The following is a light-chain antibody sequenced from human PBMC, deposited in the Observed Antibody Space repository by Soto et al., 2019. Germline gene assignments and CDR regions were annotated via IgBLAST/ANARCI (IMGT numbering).Light chain of an antibody. Sequence: EIVLTQSPGTLSLSPGERATLSCRASQSVSSSSLAWYQQKPGQAPRLPLYDASSRATGIPDRFSGSGSGTDFTLTISRLEPEDFAVYYCQQYGSSPRTFGQGTKVDI. CDR3: QQYGSSPRT. J-gene: IGKJ1*01. CDR2: DAS. CDR1: QSVSSSS. V-gene: IGKV3-20*01.